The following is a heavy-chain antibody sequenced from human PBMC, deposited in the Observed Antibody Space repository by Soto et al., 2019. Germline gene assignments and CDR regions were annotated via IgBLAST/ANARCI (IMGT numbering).Heavy chain of an antibody. Sequence: ASVKVSCKASGYTFTGYYMHWVRQAPGQGLEWMGWINPNSGGTNYAQKLQGRVTMTTDTSTSTAYMELRSLRSDDTAVYYCASLYSSFPYYYYYYGMDVWGQGTTVTVSS. D-gene: IGHD6-6*01. J-gene: IGHJ6*02. CDR3: ASLYSSFPYYYYYYGMDV. CDR2: INPNSGGT. CDR1: GYTFTGYY. V-gene: IGHV1-2*02.